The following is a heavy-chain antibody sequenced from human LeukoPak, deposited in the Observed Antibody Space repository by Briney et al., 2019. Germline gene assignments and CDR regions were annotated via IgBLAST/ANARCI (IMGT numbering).Heavy chain of an antibody. Sequence: PSETLSLTCTVSGGSISSYYWSWIRQPPGKGLEWIGYIYYSGSTNYNPSLKSRVTISVDTSKNQFSLKLSSVTAADTAVYYCAREADGDYFRRMNWFDPWGQGTLVTVSS. CDR2: IYYSGST. CDR3: AREADGDYFRRMNWFDP. CDR1: GGSISSYY. J-gene: IGHJ5*02. D-gene: IGHD4-17*01. V-gene: IGHV4-59*12.